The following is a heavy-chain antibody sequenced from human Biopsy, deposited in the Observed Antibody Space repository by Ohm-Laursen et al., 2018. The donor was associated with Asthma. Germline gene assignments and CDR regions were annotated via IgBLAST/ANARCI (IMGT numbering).Heavy chain of an antibody. Sequence: GASVKVSCTASGGTFNSDAISWVRQAPGQGLEWMGGIIPIFGTPSYAQNFQSRLTITADDSTSTVYMELSSLRSEDTAMYYCARSYCGGDCFSPFDYWGQGTLVTVSS. J-gene: IGHJ4*02. CDR3: ARSYCGGDCFSPFDY. D-gene: IGHD2-21*01. CDR1: GGTFNSDA. CDR2: IIPIFGTP. V-gene: IGHV1-69*13.